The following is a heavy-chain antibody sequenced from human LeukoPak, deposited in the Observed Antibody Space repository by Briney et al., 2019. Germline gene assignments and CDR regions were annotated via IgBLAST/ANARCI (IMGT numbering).Heavy chain of an antibody. CDR3: TRDCGGDCYDNY. V-gene: IGHV3-73*01. CDR1: GFTFSGSA. J-gene: IGHJ4*02. Sequence: GGSLKLSCAASGFTFSGSAMHWVRQASGKGLEWVGRIRSKANSYATAYAASVKGRFTISRDDPKNTAYLQMNSLKTEDTAVYYCTRDCGGDCYDNYWGQGTLVTVSS. CDR2: IRSKANSYAT. D-gene: IGHD2-21*02.